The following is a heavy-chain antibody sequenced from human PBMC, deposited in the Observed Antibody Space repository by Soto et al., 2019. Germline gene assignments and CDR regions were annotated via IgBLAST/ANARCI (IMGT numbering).Heavy chain of an antibody. V-gene: IGHV4-59*01. CDR1: GGSISSYY. CDR3: AMGQWLAPMYY. D-gene: IGHD6-19*01. J-gene: IGHJ4*02. CDR2: IYYSGST. Sequence: PSETLSLTCTVSGGSISSYYWSWIRQPPGKGLEWIGYIYYSGSTNYNPSLKSRVTISVDTSKNQFSLKLSSVTAADTAVYYCAMGQWLAPMYYWGQGTLVTVSS.